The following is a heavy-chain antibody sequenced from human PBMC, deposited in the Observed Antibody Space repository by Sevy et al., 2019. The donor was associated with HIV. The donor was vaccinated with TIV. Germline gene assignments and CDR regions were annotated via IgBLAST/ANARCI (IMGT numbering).Heavy chain of an antibody. V-gene: IGHV1-24*01. D-gene: IGHD3-22*01. Sequence: ASVKVSCKVSGSTLTRLSMHWVRQAPGKGLEWMASFDPEDGKTVYAQKFQGRVTMTEDKSTDTAYMGLGSLRSEETAVYYCATTKDYYDNSGDPFDYWGQGTLVTVSS. CDR1: GSTLTRLS. J-gene: IGHJ4*02. CDR3: ATTKDYYDNSGDPFDY. CDR2: FDPEDGKT.